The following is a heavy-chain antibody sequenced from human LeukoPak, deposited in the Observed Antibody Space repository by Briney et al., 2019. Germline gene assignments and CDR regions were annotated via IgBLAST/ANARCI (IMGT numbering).Heavy chain of an antibody. Sequence: GGSLRLSCAVSGFSLSSHHMHWVRQAPGKGLDWVAVVPNDGTYPSYAGSVKGRFTISRDNSKNMILLQMDRLTVHDTAIYYCARQSLGASGLDSWGQGMLVTV. D-gene: IGHD1-26*01. J-gene: IGHJ4*02. CDR2: VPNDGTYP. CDR1: GFSLSSHH. CDR3: ARQSLGASGLDS. V-gene: IGHV3-30*04.